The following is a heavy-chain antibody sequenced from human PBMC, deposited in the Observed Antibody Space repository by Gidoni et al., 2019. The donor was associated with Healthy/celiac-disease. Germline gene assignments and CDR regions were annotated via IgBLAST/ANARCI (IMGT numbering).Heavy chain of an antibody. V-gene: IGHV3-23*01. CDR1: GFTFISYA. CDR2: ISGSGGST. D-gene: IGHD2-2*01. J-gene: IGHJ3*02. CDR3: AKPQSKVVPADIFAFDI. Sequence: EVQLLESGGGLVQPGGSLRLSCAASGFTFISYAMSWVRQAPGKGLEWVSAISGSGGSTYYADSVKGRFTISRDNSKNTLYLQMNSLRAKDTAVYYCAKPQSKVVPADIFAFDIWGQGTMVTVSS.